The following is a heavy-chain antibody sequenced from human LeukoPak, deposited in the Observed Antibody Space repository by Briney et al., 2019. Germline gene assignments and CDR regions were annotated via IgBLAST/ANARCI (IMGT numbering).Heavy chain of an antibody. CDR2: LGIAGDT. CDR3: ARQMQSHGNFDS. CDR1: GFTVSSYA. Sequence: PGGSLRLSCAASGFTVSSYAMHWVRQPIGKGLEWVSALGIAGDTFYPGSVKGRFTISRENARNFLYLQMNSLRAEDTAMYYCARQMQSHGNFDSWGQGTLVTVSS. J-gene: IGHJ4*02. D-gene: IGHD1-26*01. V-gene: IGHV3-13*01.